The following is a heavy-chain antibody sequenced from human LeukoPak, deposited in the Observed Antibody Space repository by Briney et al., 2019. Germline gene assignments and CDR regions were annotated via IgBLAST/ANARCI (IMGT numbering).Heavy chain of an antibody. CDR2: IGHIRDQNT. J-gene: IGHJ5*01. CDR1: GFMFSDYA. V-gene: IGHV3-23*01. CDR3: SKDRRRYYFSSSGYFFDS. D-gene: IGHD3-22*01. Sequence: PGGSLRLSCAASGFMFSDYAMSWVRQIPGKAPEWVATIGHIRDQNTYYADSVKGRFTISRDNSENVVYLQMDRLRAEDGAIYFCSKDRRRYYFSSSGYFFDSWGQGSLVTVSS.